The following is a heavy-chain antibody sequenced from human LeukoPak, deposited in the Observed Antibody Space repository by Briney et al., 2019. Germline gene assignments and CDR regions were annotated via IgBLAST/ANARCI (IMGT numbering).Heavy chain of an antibody. J-gene: IGHJ4*02. V-gene: IGHV4-39*01. CDR2: IYYSGST. CDR3: VKNGDYFLAH. Sequence: SETLSLTCTASGDSISSSFYYWGWIRQPPGKGLEWIGYIYYSGSTYYNPSPKSRVTISVDTSKNQFSLKLSSVTAADTAVYYCVKNGDYFLAHWGQGTLVSVSS. D-gene: IGHD4-17*01. CDR1: GDSISSSFYY.